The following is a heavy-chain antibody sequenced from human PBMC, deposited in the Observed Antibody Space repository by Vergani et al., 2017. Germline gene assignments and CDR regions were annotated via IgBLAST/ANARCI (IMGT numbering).Heavy chain of an antibody. CDR1: GGSISSSSYY. V-gene: IGHV4-39*07. Sequence: QLQLQESGPGLVKPSETLSLTCTVSGGSISSSSYYWGWIRQPPGKGLEWIGSIYYSGSTYYNPSLKSRVTISVDTSKNQFSLKLSSVTAADTAVYYCARDHGVHSSGWYGDYYYGMDVWGQGTTVTVSS. J-gene: IGHJ6*02. CDR2: IYYSGST. CDR3: ARDHGVHSSGWYGDYYYGMDV. D-gene: IGHD6-19*01.